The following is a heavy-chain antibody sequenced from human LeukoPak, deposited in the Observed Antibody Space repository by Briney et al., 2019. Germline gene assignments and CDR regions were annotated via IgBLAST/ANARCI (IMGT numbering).Heavy chain of an antibody. Sequence: GGSLRLSCAVSGFTVSSNYMSWVRQAPGKGLEWVSVIFSGGSTHYADSVKGRFTISRDNSKNTLYLQMNSLRAEDTAVYYCAKDRAAAGGDFDYWGQGTLVTVSS. V-gene: IGHV3-53*01. CDR1: GFTVSSNY. CDR2: IFSGGST. D-gene: IGHD6-13*01. CDR3: AKDRAAAGGDFDY. J-gene: IGHJ4*02.